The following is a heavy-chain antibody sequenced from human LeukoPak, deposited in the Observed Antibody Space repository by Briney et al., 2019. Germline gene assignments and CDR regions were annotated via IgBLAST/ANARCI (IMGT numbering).Heavy chain of an antibody. D-gene: IGHD2-15*01. CDR1: VGSVCSGIYY. V-gene: IGHV4-61*01. CDR2: IYYSGST. CDR3: ARARGRSVATPWAAPIPSFAS. J-gene: IGHJ4*02. Sequence: SEALSLTCTVSVGSVCSGIYYWSWIRQPPGKGLEWVGYIYYSGSTNYNPSLKSGVTISLYTSKNQFSLQMTSVTAADTAIYSCARARGRSVATPWAAPIPSFASWGQGTLVTVSS.